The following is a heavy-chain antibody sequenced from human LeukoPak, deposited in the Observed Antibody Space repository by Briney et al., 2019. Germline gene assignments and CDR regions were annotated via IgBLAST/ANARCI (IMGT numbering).Heavy chain of an antibody. V-gene: IGHV3-43*02. CDR2: ISGDGGST. J-gene: IGHJ3*02. Sequence: GGSLRLSCAASGFTFAIHAMTWVRQAPGKGLEWVSLISGDGGSTYYADSVKGRFTISRDNSKNSLYLHMNSLRTEDTALYYCAKESGVVTAGAFDIWGQGTMVTVSS. CDR3: AKESGVVTAGAFDI. CDR1: GFTFAIHA. D-gene: IGHD2-21*02.